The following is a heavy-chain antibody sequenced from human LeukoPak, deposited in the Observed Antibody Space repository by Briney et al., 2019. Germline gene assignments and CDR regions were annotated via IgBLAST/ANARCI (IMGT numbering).Heavy chain of an antibody. J-gene: IGHJ4*02. V-gene: IGHV4-4*07. Sequence: SETLSLTCTVSGGSICSYYWSWIRQPAGKGLEWIGRIYTSGSTNYNPSLKSRVTMSVDTSKNQFSLNLSSVTAADTAVYYCARDGGSGSYYGLRDYFDYWGQGTLVTVSS. CDR3: ARDGGSGSYYGLRDYFDY. D-gene: IGHD1-26*01. CDR1: GGSICSYY. CDR2: IYTSGST.